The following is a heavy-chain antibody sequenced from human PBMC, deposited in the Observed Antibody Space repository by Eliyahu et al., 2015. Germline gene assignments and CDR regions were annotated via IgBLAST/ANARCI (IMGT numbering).Heavy chain of an antibody. CDR3: ARDSSGWYGAIDY. CDR1: GXSINTYY. Sequence: QVQLQESGPGLVKPSETXSLTCTVSGXSINTYYWSWIRQPPGKGLEWIGYIYYSGSTNYNPSLKSRATISVDTSKNQFSLKLSSVTAADTAVYYCARDSSGWYGAIDYWGQGTLVTVSS. D-gene: IGHD6-19*01. V-gene: IGHV4-59*01. J-gene: IGHJ4*02. CDR2: IYYSGST.